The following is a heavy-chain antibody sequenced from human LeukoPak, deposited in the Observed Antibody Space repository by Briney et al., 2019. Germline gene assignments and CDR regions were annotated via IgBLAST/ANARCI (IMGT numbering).Heavy chain of an antibody. D-gene: IGHD3-22*01. CDR2: IIPMFDTA. CDR1: GGTFNNYA. Sequence: SVKVSCKSSGGTFNNYAISWVRQAPGQGLEWMGGIIPMFDTANYAQKFQGRVTMTRDMSTSTVYMELSSLRSEDTAVYYCARKVSYYYDSSGSPFDYWGQGTLVTVSS. CDR3: ARKVSYYYDSSGSPFDY. J-gene: IGHJ4*02. V-gene: IGHV1-69*05.